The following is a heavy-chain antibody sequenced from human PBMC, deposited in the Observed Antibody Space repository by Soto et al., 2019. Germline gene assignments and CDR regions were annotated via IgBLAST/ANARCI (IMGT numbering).Heavy chain of an antibody. V-gene: IGHV4-4*07. Sequence: QVQLQESGPGLVKPSETLSLTCTVSGGSISSYYWSWIRQPAGKGLEWIGRIYTSGSTNYNPSLKSRVTMSVDTSKNQFSLKLSSVTAADTAVYYCARDESGYSYGPVDNWFDPWGQGTLVTVSS. J-gene: IGHJ5*02. CDR3: ARDESGYSYGPVDNWFDP. CDR1: GGSISSYY. CDR2: IYTSGST. D-gene: IGHD5-18*01.